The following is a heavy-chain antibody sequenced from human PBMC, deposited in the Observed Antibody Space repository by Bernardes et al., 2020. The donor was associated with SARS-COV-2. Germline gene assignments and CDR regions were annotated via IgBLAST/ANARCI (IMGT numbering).Heavy chain of an antibody. Sequence: GGSRSLSCATSGFSFSDYTIHWVRQGPGKGLVWVSRIRNDGSVPSYADSVKGRFTISRDNAKNTLYLQMNSLRVEDTAVYYCARGNQYGMDVWGQGTTVTVSS. J-gene: IGHJ6*02. D-gene: IGHD4-4*01. CDR3: ARGNQYGMDV. CDR1: GFSFSDYT. V-gene: IGHV3-74*01. CDR2: IRNDGSVP.